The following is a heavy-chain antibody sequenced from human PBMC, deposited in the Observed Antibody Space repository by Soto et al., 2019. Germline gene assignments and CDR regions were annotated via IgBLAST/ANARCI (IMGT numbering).Heavy chain of an antibody. CDR1: GFTFSSYG. Sequence: QVLLVESGGAVVQPGRSLRLSCAASGFTFSSYGMHWVRQAPGKGLEWVAVISYDGSNKYYADSVKSRFTSSRDNFKKTLYLHMNVLSAEDTALYYCANDFFSCRGDSYYYYYYGMDVWGQGTTVTVSS. J-gene: IGHJ6*02. CDR3: ANDFFSCRGDSYYYYYYGMDV. V-gene: IGHV3-30*18. D-gene: IGHD2-15*01. CDR2: ISYDGSNK.